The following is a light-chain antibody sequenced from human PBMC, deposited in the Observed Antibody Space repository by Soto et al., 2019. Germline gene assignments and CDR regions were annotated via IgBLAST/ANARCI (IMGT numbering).Light chain of an antibody. J-gene: IGKJ2*01. Sequence: EIVLTQSPATLSLSPGERATLSCRASQSVSSYLAWYQQKPGQAPRLLLYDASNRATAIPSRFSGGGSGTDFTLTISRLEPEDLAVYYCQQRSNWWTVGQGTKLESK. CDR1: QSVSSY. CDR3: QQRSNWWT. V-gene: IGKV3-11*01. CDR2: DAS.